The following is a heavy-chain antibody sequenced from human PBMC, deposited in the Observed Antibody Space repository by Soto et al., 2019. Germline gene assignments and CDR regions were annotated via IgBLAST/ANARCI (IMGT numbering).Heavy chain of an antibody. CDR2: ISYDGSSQ. CDR1: GFTFSSNA. J-gene: IGHJ5*02. V-gene: IGHV3-30-3*01. CDR3: ARGFWYQVLGWFAP. D-gene: IGHD2-2*01. Sequence: QVQLVESGGGVVQPGRSLRLSCAASGFTFSSNAMNWVRQAPGKGLEWVAVISYDGSSQYYTDSVKGRFTISRDNSKKMLYLQMDSLRAEDTAVYYCARGFWYQVLGWFAPWGQGTLVTVSS.